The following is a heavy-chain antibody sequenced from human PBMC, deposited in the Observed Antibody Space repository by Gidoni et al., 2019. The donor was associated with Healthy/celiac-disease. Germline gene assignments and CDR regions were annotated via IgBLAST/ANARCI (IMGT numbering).Heavy chain of an antibody. CDR1: RFTFRSYW. D-gene: IGHD6-19*01. CDR3: ARGTISSGWSDWFDP. V-gene: IGHV3-74*01. Sequence: ELQLVESGGGLVQPGGSLRLSCEASRFTFRSYWMNWVRQAPGKGLVWVSRINSDGSSTSYADSVKGRFTISRDNAKNTLYLQMNSLRAEDTAVYYCARGTISSGWSDWFDPWGQGTLVTVSS. CDR2: INSDGSST. J-gene: IGHJ5*02.